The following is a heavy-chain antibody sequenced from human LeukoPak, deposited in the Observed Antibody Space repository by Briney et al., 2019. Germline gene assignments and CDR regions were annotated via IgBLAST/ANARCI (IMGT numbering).Heavy chain of an antibody. J-gene: IGHJ4*02. D-gene: IGHD5-18*01. CDR2: ISGSGGST. Sequence: PGGSLRLSCAASGFTFSNVWMGWFRQAPGKGLEWVSAISGSGGSTYYADSVKGRFTISRDNSKNTLYLQMNSLRAEDTAVYYCAKSDTAMANSPTKIDYWGQGTLVTVSS. CDR3: AKSDTAMANSPTKIDY. V-gene: IGHV3-23*01. CDR1: GFTFSNVW.